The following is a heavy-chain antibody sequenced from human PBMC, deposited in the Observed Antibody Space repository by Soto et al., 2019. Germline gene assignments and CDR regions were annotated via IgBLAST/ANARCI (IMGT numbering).Heavy chain of an antibody. D-gene: IGHD5-12*01. CDR2: ISHLENT. J-gene: IGHJ4*02. CDR3: ARGGGYDSFDY. Sequence: SETLSLTCTVSGASISSGGFSLSWIRQSPGKGLEWIGYISHLENTYLHPSFKSRLTMSIDRTRNQFSLKLSSVTAADMAVYYCARGGGYDSFDYWGQGVLVTVSS. V-gene: IGHV4-30-2*06. CDR1: GASISSGGFS.